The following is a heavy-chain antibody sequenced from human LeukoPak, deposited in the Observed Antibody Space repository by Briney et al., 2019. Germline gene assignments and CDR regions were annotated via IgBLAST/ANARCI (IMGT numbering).Heavy chain of an antibody. CDR1: GFTFSSYW. D-gene: IGHD2-21*01. CDR2: ISHDGSST. V-gene: IGHV3-74*01. J-gene: IGHJ4*02. CDR3: ARYVVASACFDS. Sequence: GGSLRLSCAASGFTFSSYWMHWVRQAPGKGLVWVSRISHDGSSTNSADSVKGRFTISRDNAKNTLYLQMNSLRADDTAVYYCARYVVASACFDSWGQGTLVTVSS.